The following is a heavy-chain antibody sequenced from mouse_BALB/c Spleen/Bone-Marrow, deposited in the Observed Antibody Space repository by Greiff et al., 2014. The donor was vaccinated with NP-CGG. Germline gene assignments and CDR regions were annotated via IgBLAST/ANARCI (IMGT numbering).Heavy chain of an antibody. J-gene: IGHJ1*01. CDR1: GYSFTGYN. D-gene: IGHD2-2*01. V-gene: IGHV1-39*01. CDR3: ASYGYDYWYFDV. Sequence: VQLQQSGPELEKPGASVKISCKASGYSFTGYNMNWVKQSIEKSLEWIGNIDPYYGGTSYNQKFKGKATLTVDKSSSTAYMQLKSLTSEDSAIYYCASYGYDYWYFDVWGAGTTVTVSS. CDR2: IDPYYGGT.